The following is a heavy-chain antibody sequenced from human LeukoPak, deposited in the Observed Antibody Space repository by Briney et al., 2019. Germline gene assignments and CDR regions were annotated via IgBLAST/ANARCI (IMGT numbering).Heavy chain of an antibody. D-gene: IGHD2-15*01. CDR2: MYYSGST. V-gene: IGHV4-59*01. Sequence: PSETLSLTCTVSGGSMNDYYWSWIQQPPGKGLEWIGYMYYSGSTNYNPSLKSRVSISIDTSKNQFSLKLSSVTAADTAVYYCARDRYCIGGICYSGRFDPWGRGTLVTVSS. CDR3: ARDRYCIGGICYSGRFDP. J-gene: IGHJ5*02. CDR1: GGSMNDYY.